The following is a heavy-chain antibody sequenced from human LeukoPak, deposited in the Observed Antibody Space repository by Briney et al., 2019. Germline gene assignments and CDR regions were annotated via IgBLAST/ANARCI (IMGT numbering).Heavy chain of an antibody. Sequence: GGSLRLSCAASGFTFSDYYMSWIRQAPGKGLEWVSYISSSGTTIYYADSVKGRFTISRDNAKNSLYLQMNSLRAEDTSVYECARDAYDTSGLFDYWGQGTLVTVSS. J-gene: IGHJ4*02. CDR1: GFTFSDYY. V-gene: IGHV3-11*01. CDR2: ISSSGTTI. D-gene: IGHD3-22*01. CDR3: ARDAYDTSGLFDY.